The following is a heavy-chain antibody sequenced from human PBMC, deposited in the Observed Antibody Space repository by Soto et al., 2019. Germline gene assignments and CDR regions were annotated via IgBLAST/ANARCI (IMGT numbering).Heavy chain of an antibody. D-gene: IGHD5-18*01. J-gene: IGHJ4*02. V-gene: IGHV3-53*01. CDR3: ARSGYSFAWGY. Sequence: EVQLVESGGGLIPRGGSLRLSCAASGFLVNSAYMTWVRHAPGKGLEWLSMINSDGSTLYAESVKGRFTISRDNSKNRLDLQMNSLRAEDMAMYYCARSGYSFAWGYWGQGTLVIVTS. CDR2: INSDGST. CDR1: GFLVNSAY.